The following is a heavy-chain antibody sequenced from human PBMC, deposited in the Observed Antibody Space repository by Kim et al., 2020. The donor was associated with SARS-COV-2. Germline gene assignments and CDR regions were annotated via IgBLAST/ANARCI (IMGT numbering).Heavy chain of an antibody. CDR2: IYSSGST. V-gene: IGHV4-59*01. Sequence: SETLSLICTVSGGSISSYYWNWIRQPPGKGLEWIGDIYSSGSTNYNPSLKSRVTILVDTSKNQFSLKLSSVTAADTAVYYCARMYSSSSNFDYWGQGTLV. D-gene: IGHD6-6*01. CDR1: GGSISSYY. CDR3: ARMYSSSSNFDY. J-gene: IGHJ4*02.